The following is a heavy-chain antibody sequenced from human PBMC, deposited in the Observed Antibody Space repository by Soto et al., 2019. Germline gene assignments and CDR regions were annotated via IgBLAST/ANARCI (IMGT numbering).Heavy chain of an antibody. CDR2: VSGSGDAT. CDR1: GFIFSNYA. Sequence: GGSLRLSCATSGFIFSNYAMSWVRQAPGKGLEWVSTVSGSGDATYYADSVKGRFTVSGDNSKNTLYLHMNSLGAEDTALYYCARQAGYGDSRILDYWGQGALVTVSS. J-gene: IGHJ4*02. V-gene: IGHV3-23*01. CDR3: ARQAGYGDSRILDY. D-gene: IGHD5-12*01.